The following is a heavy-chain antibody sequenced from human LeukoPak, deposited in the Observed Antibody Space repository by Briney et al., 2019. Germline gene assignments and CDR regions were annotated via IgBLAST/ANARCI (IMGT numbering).Heavy chain of an antibody. J-gene: IGHJ4*02. CDR1: GGSIKSNNW. Sequence: SETLSLTCAVSGGSIKSNNWWSWIRQPPGKGLEWIGSIYYSGGTYYNPSLKSRVTISVDTSKNQFSLKLNSVTATDTAVYYCARHYGPWGQGTLVTVSS. CDR2: IYYSGGT. D-gene: IGHD3-10*01. V-gene: IGHV4-39*01. CDR3: ARHYGP.